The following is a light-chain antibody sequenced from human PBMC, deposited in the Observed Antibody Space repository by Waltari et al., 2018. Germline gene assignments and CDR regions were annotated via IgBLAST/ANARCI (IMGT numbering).Light chain of an antibody. CDR1: RSAVGGYNY. V-gene: IGLV2-14*03. J-gene: IGLJ1*01. CDR2: DVS. Sequence: QSTLTQPASVSGSPGQSIPIPCTGPRSAVGGYNYFSWYQQHPGKAPKRMIYDVSNRPSGVSNRFSGSKSGNTASLTISGLQAEDEADYYCSSYTSSSTYVFGTGTKVTVL. CDR3: SSYTSSSTYV.